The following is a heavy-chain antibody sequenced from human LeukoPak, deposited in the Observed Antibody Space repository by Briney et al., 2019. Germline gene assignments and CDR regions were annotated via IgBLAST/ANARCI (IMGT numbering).Heavy chain of an antibody. V-gene: IGHV4-38-2*02. D-gene: IGHD2-2*01. CDR1: GYSISSGYY. J-gene: IGHJ4*02. Sequence: PSETLSLTCTVSGYSISSGYYWGWIRQPPGKGLEWIGSIYHSGSTYYNPSLKSRVTISVDTSKNQFSLKLSSVTAADTAVYYCARETPDCSSTSCYRNSFDYWGQGTLVTVSS. CDR3: ARETPDCSSTSCYRNSFDY. CDR2: IYHSGST.